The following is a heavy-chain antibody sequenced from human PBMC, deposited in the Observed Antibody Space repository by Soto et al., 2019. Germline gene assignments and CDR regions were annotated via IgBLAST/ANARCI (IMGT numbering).Heavy chain of an antibody. CDR2: ISRSSSTI. Sequence: EVQLVESGGGLVQPGGSLRLSCAASGFTFSSYSMHWVRQAPGKGLAWVSYISRSSSTIYYADSVKGRFTISRDNAKNSRDLQMNSLRAEDTAVYYGARERAVGDTAMANWGQGTLVTGSS. V-gene: IGHV3-48*01. CDR1: GFTFSSYS. CDR3: ARERAVGDTAMAN. D-gene: IGHD5-18*01. J-gene: IGHJ4*02.